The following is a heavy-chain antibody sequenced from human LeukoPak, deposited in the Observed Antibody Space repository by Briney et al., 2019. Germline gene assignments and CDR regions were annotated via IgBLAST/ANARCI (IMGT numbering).Heavy chain of an antibody. J-gene: IGHJ4*02. D-gene: IGHD6-19*01. CDR2: ISSSSSYI. CDR3: ARDPSGWYFVDY. V-gene: IGHV3-21*01. Sequence: PGKGLEWVSSISSSSSYIYYADSVKGRFTISRDNAKNSLYLQMNSLRAEDTAVYYCARDPSGWYFVDYWGQGTLVTVSS.